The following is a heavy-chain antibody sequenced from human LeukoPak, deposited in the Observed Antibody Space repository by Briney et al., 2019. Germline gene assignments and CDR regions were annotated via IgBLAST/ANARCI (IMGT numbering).Heavy chain of an antibody. J-gene: IGHJ4*02. D-gene: IGHD2-15*01. V-gene: IGHV3-74*01. CDR1: GFTFSTYW. Sequence: GGSLRLSCAASGFTFSTYWMHWVRQVPGKGLVRVARINADGSRTIYADSVRGRFTISRDTAKNTLHLQMSSLRAEDTAVYYCARDAGYCSGGNCYSDDYFDYWGQGTLVTVSS. CDR3: ARDAGYCSGGNCYSDDYFDY. CDR2: INADGSRT.